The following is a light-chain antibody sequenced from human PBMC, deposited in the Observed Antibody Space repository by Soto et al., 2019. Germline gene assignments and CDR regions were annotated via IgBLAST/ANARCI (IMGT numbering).Light chain of an antibody. CDR1: QSGNNY. CDR3: PQRYSQRLT. Sequence: EIVLTQSPAILSLSPGDRATLSCRASQSGNNYLALYQQKPGQAPRLLFYDASNRATGIPARFRGPGLGTDFTLTFRTLEPDHFALYYSPQRYSQRLTSGGGNQVAIK. J-gene: IGKJ4*01. CDR2: DAS. V-gene: IGKV3-11*01.